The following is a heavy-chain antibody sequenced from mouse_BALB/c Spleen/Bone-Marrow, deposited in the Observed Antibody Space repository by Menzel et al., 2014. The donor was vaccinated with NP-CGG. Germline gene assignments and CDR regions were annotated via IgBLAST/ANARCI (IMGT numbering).Heavy chain of an antibody. CDR3: TRDDYDGAWFAY. V-gene: IGHV5-9-4*01. CDR1: GFTFRDYA. CDR2: LSGGGSYT. D-gene: IGHD2-4*01. Sequence: VQLEGFGGGLVEPGGALRLFLAATGFTFRDYAMSWVRQSPEERLEWVAELSGGGSYTYYPDSVKGRFTISRDNAKNTLYLQMSSLKSEDTAMYYCTRDDYDGAWFAYGGQGTLVTVSA. J-gene: IGHJ3*01.